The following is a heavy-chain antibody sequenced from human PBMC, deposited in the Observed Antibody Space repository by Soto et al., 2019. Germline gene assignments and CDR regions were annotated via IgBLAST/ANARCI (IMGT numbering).Heavy chain of an antibody. CDR1: GFTFSTYW. CDR2: IGEDGSEK. J-gene: IGHJ6*02. Sequence: GSLRLSCTASGFTFSTYWMSWVRQAPGMGLEWVANIGEDGSEKYYVDSVKGRFTISRDNAKNSLYLQMNSLRADDTAVYYCARGSGGHNYYYGMDVWGQGTTVTVSS. CDR3: ARGSGGHNYYYGMDV. V-gene: IGHV3-7*03. D-gene: IGHD2-15*01.